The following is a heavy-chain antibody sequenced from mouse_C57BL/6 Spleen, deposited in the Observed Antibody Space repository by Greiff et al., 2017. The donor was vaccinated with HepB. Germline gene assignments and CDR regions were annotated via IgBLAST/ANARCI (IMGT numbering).Heavy chain of an antibody. V-gene: IGHV2-2*01. J-gene: IGHJ1*03. CDR3: AGGRGDWYFDV. CDR2: IWSGGST. Sequence: QVQLKQSGPGLVQPSQSLSITCTVSGFSLTSYGVHWVRQSPGKGLEWLGVIWSGGSTDYNAAFISRLSISKDNSKSQVFFKMNSLQADDTAIYYCAGGRGDWYFDVWGTGTTVTVSS. CDR1: GFSLTSYG.